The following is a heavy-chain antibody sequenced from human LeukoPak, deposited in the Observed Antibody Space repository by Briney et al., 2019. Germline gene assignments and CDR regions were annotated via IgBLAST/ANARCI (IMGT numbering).Heavy chain of an antibody. V-gene: IGHV4-59*01. Sequence: SETLSLTRTVSGGSISSYYWSWIRQPPGKGLEWIGYIYYSGSTNYNPSLKSRVTISVDTSKNQFSLKLSSVTAADTAVYYCARYSGSYYGMDVWGQGTTVTVSS. CDR2: IYYSGST. J-gene: IGHJ6*02. CDR1: GGSISSYY. D-gene: IGHD1-26*01. CDR3: ARYSGSYYGMDV.